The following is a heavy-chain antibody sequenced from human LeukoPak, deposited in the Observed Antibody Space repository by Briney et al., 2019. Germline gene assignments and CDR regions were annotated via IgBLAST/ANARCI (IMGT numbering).Heavy chain of an antibody. CDR2: ISAYNGIT. J-gene: IGHJ3*02. CDR3: ARDLVVPAAMNAFDI. D-gene: IGHD2-2*01. CDR1: GYTFTSYG. Sequence: ASVKVSCKASGYTFTSYGISWVRQAPGQGLEWMGWISAYNGITNYAQKLQGRVTMTTDTSTSTAYMELRSLRSDDTAVYYCARDLVVPAAMNAFDIWGQGTMVTVSS. V-gene: IGHV1-18*01.